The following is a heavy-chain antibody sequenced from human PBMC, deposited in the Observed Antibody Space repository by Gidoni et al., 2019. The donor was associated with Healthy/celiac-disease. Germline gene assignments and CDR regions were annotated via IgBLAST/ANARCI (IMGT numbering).Heavy chain of an antibody. CDR3: ARYGSGSYYIPYYYGMDV. CDR1: GGSFSGYY. CDR2: INHSGST. Sequence: QVQLQQWGAGLLKPSETLSITCAVYGGSFSGYYWSWIRQPPGKGLEWIGEINHSGSTNYNPSLKSRVTISVDTSKNQFSLKLSSVTAADTAVYYCARYGSGSYYIPYYYGMDVWGQGTTVTVSS. V-gene: IGHV4-34*01. J-gene: IGHJ6*02. D-gene: IGHD3-10*01.